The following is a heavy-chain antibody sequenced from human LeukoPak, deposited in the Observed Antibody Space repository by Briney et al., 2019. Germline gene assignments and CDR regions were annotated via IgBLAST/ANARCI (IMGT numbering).Heavy chain of an antibody. J-gene: IGHJ4*02. CDR1: GFTFSSYE. CDR2: IYSDNT. CDR3: ARRAGAYSHPYDY. D-gene: IGHD4/OR15-4a*01. Sequence: GGSLRLSCAASGFTFSSYELNWVRQAPGKGLEWVSFIYSDNTHYSDSVKGRFTISRDNSKNTLYLQMNSLRAEDTAVYYCARRAGAYSHPYDYWGQGTLVTVSS. V-gene: IGHV3-53*01.